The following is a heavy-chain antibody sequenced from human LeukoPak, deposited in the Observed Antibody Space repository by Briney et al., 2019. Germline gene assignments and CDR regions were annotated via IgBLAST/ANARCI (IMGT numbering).Heavy chain of an antibody. J-gene: IGHJ6*02. CDR3: AKEKAIATVIYGLDV. CDR1: GFIFDTYG. V-gene: IGHV3-30*18. Sequence: GSLRLSCAASGFIFDTYGMLWVRQAPGKGLGLVAVISYDGSNKVYADSVKGRFTISRDNSKNTLYLQMNSLRGEDTAVYYCAKEKAIATVIYGLDVWGQGTTVTVSS. D-gene: IGHD2-21*01. CDR2: ISYDGSNK.